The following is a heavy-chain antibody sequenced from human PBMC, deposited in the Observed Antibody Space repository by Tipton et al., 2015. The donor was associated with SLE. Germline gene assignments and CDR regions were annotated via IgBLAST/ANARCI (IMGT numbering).Heavy chain of an antibody. D-gene: IGHD5-12*01. Sequence: TLSLTCAVYGGSFSDYYWSWIRQPPGKGLEWIGEINHSGSTNYNPSPKSRVTISVDTSKNQFSLKLSSVTAADMAVYYCGSAPSGSTRWFDPWGQGTLVTVSS. CDR2: INHSGST. J-gene: IGHJ5*02. V-gene: IGHV4-34*01. CDR3: GSAPSGSTRWFDP. CDR1: GGSFSDYY.